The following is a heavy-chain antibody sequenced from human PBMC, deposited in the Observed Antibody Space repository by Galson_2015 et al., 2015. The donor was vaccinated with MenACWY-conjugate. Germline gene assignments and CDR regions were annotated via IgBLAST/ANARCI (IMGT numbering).Heavy chain of an antibody. D-gene: IGHD2-2*01. Sequence: QSGAEVTEPGESLRISCKGSGDNFASHWISWVRQMPGKGLEWMGKIDPSDSYSNYSPSFQGHVTISADKSISTAYLQWSSLKASDTAIYYCATASSSTTGYAMDVWGQGTTVTVSS. CDR3: ATASSSTTGYAMDV. V-gene: IGHV5-10-1*01. CDR1: GDNFASHW. CDR2: IDPSDSYS. J-gene: IGHJ6*02.